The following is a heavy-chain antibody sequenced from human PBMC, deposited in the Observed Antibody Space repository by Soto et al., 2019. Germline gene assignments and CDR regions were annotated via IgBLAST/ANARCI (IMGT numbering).Heavy chain of an antibody. CDR1: GGSISSGGYS. CDR2: IHYNGNT. J-gene: IGHJ4*02. D-gene: IGHD5-12*01. CDR3: AREGNLGRWLQPLDF. Sequence: SSETLSLTCAVSGGSISSGGYSWSWIRQPPGKGLEWIGNIHYNGNTKYSPSLKSRVTMSVDTSKNQFSLRLISVTAADTAKYFCAREGNLGRWLQPLDFWGQGTLVTVSS. V-gene: IGHV4-61*08.